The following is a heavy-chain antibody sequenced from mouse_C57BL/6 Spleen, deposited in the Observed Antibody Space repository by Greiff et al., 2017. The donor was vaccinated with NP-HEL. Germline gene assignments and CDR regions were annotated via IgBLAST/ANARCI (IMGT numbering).Heavy chain of an antibody. J-gene: IGHJ1*03. CDR3: ARGGAITTVVATEYFDV. D-gene: IGHD1-1*01. V-gene: IGHV1-80*01. CDR1: GYAFSSYW. CDR2: IYPGDGDT. Sequence: QVQLQQSGAELVKPGASVKISCKASGYAFSSYWMNWVKQRPGKGLEWIGQIYPGDGDTNYNGKFKGKATLTADKSSSTAYMQLGSLTSEDSAVYFCARGGAITTVVATEYFDVWGTGTTVTVSS.